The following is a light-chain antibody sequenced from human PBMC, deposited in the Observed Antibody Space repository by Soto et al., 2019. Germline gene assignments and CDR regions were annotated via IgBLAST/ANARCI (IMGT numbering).Light chain of an antibody. CDR2: DAS. CDR3: HQRQYWPPIT. Sequence: EILMTQSPATLSVSPGERVTLSCRASQTIGSHLAWYQQKPGQAPRLLISDASNRATGIPARFSGSGSGTDFTLTISSLEPEDFAVYYCHQRQYWPPITFGQGTRLEI. CDR1: QTIGSH. V-gene: IGKV3-11*01. J-gene: IGKJ5*01.